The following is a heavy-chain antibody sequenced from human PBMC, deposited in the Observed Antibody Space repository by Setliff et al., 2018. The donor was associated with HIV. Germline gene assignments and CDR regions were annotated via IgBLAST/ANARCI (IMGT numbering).Heavy chain of an antibody. D-gene: IGHD3-22*01. Sequence: PSETLSLTCSISGGSISFYYWNWLRQTPGKGLEWIAYTFDNGNTHYNPSLESRVTLSLDTSRNLFSLRLASVTAADTAVYYCARDPGEYDRKFDHWGQGALVTVSS. CDR2: TFDNGNT. CDR3: ARDPGEYDRKFDH. CDR1: GGSISFYY. J-gene: IGHJ4*02. V-gene: IGHV4-59*01.